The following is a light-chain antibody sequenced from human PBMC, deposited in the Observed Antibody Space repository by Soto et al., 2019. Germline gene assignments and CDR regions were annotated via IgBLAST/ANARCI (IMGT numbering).Light chain of an antibody. CDR1: QSVSSSY. Sequence: EIVLTQSPGTLSLSPGERATLSCRASQSVSSSYLAWYQQKPGQAPRLLIYGASSRATGIPDRFSGSGSGKDFTLTISRLETEDFAVYYCQQYGSSPWTFGQGTKVEIK. CDR3: QQYGSSPWT. V-gene: IGKV3-20*01. CDR2: GAS. J-gene: IGKJ1*01.